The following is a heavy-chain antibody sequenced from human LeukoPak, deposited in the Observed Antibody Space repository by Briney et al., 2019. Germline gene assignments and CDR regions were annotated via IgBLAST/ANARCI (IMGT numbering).Heavy chain of an antibody. CDR1: GFTFADYA. CDR2: ISWNSGSI. Sequence: GGSLRLSCAASGFTFADYAMHSARQAPGKGLGWVSGISWNSGSIGYADSVKGRFTTSRDNAKTSLYLQMNSLRAEDTALYYCAKDIGVAAAAFDAFDIWGQRTMVTVSS. V-gene: IGHV3-9*01. CDR3: AKDIGVAAAAFDAFDI. D-gene: IGHD6-13*01. J-gene: IGHJ3*02.